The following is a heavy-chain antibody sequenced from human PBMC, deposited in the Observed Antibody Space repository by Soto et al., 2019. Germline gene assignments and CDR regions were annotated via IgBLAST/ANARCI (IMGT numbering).Heavy chain of an antibody. CDR2: INHSGST. V-gene: IGHV4-34*01. J-gene: IGHJ4*02. CDR3: ARVGIAGAGGTLYYFDC. CDR1: GGSFSGYY. Sequence: PSETLSLTCAVYGGSFSGYYWSWNRQPPGKGLEWIGEINHSGSTNYNPSLKSRVTISVDTSKNQFSLKLSSVTAAYTAVYYCARVGIAGAGGTLYYFDCWGQVTLVAVSS. D-gene: IGHD6-13*01.